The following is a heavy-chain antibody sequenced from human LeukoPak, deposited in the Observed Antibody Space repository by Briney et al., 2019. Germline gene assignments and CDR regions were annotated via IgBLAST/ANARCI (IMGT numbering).Heavy chain of an antibody. CDR1: GGSISSGGYY. Sequence: SQTLSLTCTVSGGSISSGGYYWSWIRQHPGTGLEWIGNIYYSGSTYYNPSLKSRVTISVDTSKNQFSLKLSSVTAADTAVYYCARSGIVVVRDYYGMDVWGKGTTVTVSS. CDR3: ARSGIVVVRDYYGMDV. J-gene: IGHJ6*04. V-gene: IGHV4-31*03. D-gene: IGHD2-2*01. CDR2: IYYSGST.